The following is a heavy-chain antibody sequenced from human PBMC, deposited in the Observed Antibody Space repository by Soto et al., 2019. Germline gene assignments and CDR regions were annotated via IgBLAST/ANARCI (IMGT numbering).Heavy chain of an antibody. J-gene: IGHJ6*04. V-gene: IGHV1-58*01. CDR1: GVTLPRTS. Sequence: CCKACGVTLPRTSGHWVRQARGQRLEWIGWIVVGSGNTNYAQKFQERVTITRDMSTSTAYMELSSLRSEDTAVYYCASEHSNGAGMAVRGKRTTVPVSS. D-gene: IGHD2-8*01. CDR3: ASEHSNGAGMAV. CDR2: IVVGSGNT.